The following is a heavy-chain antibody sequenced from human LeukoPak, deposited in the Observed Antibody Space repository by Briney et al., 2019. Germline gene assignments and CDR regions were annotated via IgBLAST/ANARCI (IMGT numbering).Heavy chain of an antibody. V-gene: IGHV4-59*01. J-gene: IGHJ5*02. D-gene: IGHD4-17*01. CDR3: ARGGHLRYGDTQNWFDP. Sequence: PSETLSLTCTVSGGSISSYYWSWIRQPPGKGLEWIGYIYYSGSTNYNPSLKSRVTISVDTSKNQFSLKLSSVTAADTAVYYCARGGHLRYGDTQNWFDPWGQGTLVTVSS. CDR2: IYYSGST. CDR1: GGSISSYY.